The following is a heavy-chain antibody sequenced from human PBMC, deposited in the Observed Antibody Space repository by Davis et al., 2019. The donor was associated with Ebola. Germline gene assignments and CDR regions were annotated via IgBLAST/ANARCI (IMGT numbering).Heavy chain of an antibody. J-gene: IGHJ1*01. V-gene: IGHV5-51*01. CDR1: GYKFSDYW. Sequence: KVSCKGSGYKFSDYWIGWVRQVPGKGLEWMGIIFPADSETRYSPSFQAQVTISADKSLNTAYLQWSSLKASDSAMYYCARQAGDEGDFKHWGQGTLVTVSS. CDR2: IFPADSET. D-gene: IGHD2-21*01. CDR3: ARQAGDEGDFKH.